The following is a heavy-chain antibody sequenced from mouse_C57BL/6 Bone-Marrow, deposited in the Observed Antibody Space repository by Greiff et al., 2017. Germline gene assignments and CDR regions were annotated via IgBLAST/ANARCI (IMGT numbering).Heavy chain of an antibody. Sequence: EVQLQQSGPELVKPGASVKISCKASGYTFTDYYMNWVKQSHGKSLEWIGDINPNNGGTSYNQKFKGKATLTVDKSSSTAYMELRSLTSEDTAVYYCARRRDYYGSSWDYWGQGTTLTVSS. CDR3: ARRRDYYGSSWDY. CDR1: GYTFTDYY. V-gene: IGHV1-26*01. D-gene: IGHD1-1*01. CDR2: INPNNGGT. J-gene: IGHJ2*01.